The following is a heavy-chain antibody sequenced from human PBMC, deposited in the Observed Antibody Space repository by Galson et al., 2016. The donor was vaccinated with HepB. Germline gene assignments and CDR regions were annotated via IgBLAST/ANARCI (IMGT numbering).Heavy chain of an antibody. CDR2: IASNSRYI. D-gene: IGHD3-22*01. V-gene: IGHV3-21*01. CDR1: GFTFSSYS. J-gene: IGHJ4*02. Sequence: SLRLSCAVSGFTFSSYSMNWVRQAPGKGLEWVSSIASNSRYINYADSVKGRFTMSRDNAKNSLYLQMNSLRAEDTAVYYCARERNYCDSSGYYYDYFDYWGQGTLVTVSS. CDR3: ARERNYCDSSGYYYDYFDY.